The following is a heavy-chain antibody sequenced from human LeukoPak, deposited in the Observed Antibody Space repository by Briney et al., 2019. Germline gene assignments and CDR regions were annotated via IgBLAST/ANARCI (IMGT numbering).Heavy chain of an antibody. D-gene: IGHD3-10*01. CDR2: IYYSGSP. CDR1: GGSISSGGHY. V-gene: IGHV4-39*01. Sequence: SETLSLTCTVSGGSISSGGHYWGWIRQPPGKGLEWIGSIYYSGSPYYNPSLESRVTISIDTSKNQFSLKVSSVTAADTAVYYCARGPLLLWFGESTYYFDYWGQGTLVTVSS. J-gene: IGHJ4*02. CDR3: ARGPLLLWFGESTYYFDY.